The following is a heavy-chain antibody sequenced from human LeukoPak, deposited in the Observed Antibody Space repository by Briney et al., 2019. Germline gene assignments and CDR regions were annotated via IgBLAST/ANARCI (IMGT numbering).Heavy chain of an antibody. J-gene: IGHJ4*02. CDR2: IIPILGSA. CDR3: ARGERAVPIYY. D-gene: IGHD3-10*01. V-gene: IGHV1-69*05. CDR1: GGSFSNYA. Sequence: SVKVSCKASGGSFSNYAISWVRQAPGQGLEWMGGIIPILGSATYAQHFQGRVTITMDESTTTAYMELSSLRPGDTAVFYCARGERAVPIYYWGQGTLVTVSS.